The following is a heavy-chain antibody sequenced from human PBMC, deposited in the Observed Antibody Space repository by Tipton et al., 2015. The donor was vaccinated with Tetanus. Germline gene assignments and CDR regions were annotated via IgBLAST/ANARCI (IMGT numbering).Heavy chain of an antibody. Sequence: LRLSCTVSGASFSSGDYYWSWIRKPPGKDLEWIGYIYQTGTTYYNPSLKSRVTISVDTSQKQISLKVNSVAAADTAVYYCARDRGVRGGYYYYHGMDVWGQGTTVTVSS. J-gene: IGHJ6*02. CDR2: IYQTGTT. D-gene: IGHD3-10*01. V-gene: IGHV4-31*02. CDR3: ARDRGVRGGYYYYHGMDV. CDR1: GASFSSGDYY.